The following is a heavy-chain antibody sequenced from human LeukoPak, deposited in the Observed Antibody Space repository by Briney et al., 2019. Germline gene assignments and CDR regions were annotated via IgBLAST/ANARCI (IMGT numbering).Heavy chain of an antibody. CDR1: TFAFNNYE. J-gene: IGHJ3*01. CDR3: ARVSPFGFNAFDV. Sequence: GGSLRLSCVASTFAFNNYEMNWVRQSPGKGLEWISYISTAGSTIYYADSVKGRFTISRGNAEKSLFLQINSLRVEDTAVYYCARVSPFGFNAFDVWGQGTLVTVSS. D-gene: IGHD3-3*01. V-gene: IGHV3-48*03. CDR2: ISTAGSTI.